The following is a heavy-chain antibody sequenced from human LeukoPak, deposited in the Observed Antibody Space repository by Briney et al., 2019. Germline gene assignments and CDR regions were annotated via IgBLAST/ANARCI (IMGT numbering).Heavy chain of an antibody. J-gene: IGHJ6*02. Sequence: ASVKVSCKASGYTVTGYYMHWVRQAPGQGLEWMGRINPNSGGTNYAQKFQGRVTMTRDTSISTAYMELSRLRSDDTAVYYCARRATYYYGMDVWGQGTTVTVSS. CDR1: GYTVTGYY. CDR3: ARRATYYYGMDV. CDR2: INPNSGGT. V-gene: IGHV1-2*06.